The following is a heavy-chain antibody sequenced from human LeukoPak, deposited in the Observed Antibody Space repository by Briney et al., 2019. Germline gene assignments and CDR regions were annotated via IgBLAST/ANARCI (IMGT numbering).Heavy chain of an antibody. D-gene: IGHD1-26*01. CDR2: ISSSSSYI. J-gene: IGHJ4*01. CDR3: ARFLVSGVGPSAY. CDR1: GFTFSSYS. Sequence: GGSLRLSCAASGFTFSSYSMNWVRQAPGKGLEWVSSISSSSSYIYYADSVKGRFTISRDNAKNSLYLQMNSLRAEDTAVYHCARFLVSGVGPSAYWGHGTLVTVSS. V-gene: IGHV3-21*01.